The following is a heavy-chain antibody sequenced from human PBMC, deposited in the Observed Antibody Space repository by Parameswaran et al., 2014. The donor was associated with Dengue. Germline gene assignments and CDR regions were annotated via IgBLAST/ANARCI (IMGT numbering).Heavy chain of an antibody. CDR1: GGSISSYY. CDR3: ARDIRGWYDFPMDV. D-gene: IGHD3-3*01. V-gene: IGHV4-59*01. CDR2: IYYSGST. J-gene: IGHJ6*02. Sequence: AGGSLRLSCTVSGGSISSYYWSWIRQPPGKGLEWIGYIYYSGSTNYNPSLKSRVTISVDTSKNQFSLKLSSVTAADTAVYYCARDIRGWYDFPMDVWGQGTTVTVSS.